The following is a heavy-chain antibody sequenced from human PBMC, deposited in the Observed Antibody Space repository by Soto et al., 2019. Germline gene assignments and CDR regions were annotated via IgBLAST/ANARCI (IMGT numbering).Heavy chain of an antibody. V-gene: IGHV4-31*03. Sequence: TRSVTCTLSGSSISGGGYYWGWVSQHPGKGLEWIGYIYYSGSTYYNPSLKSRVTISVDTSKNQFSLKLSSVTAADPAVYYCARSIDPWGQGTLVTVSS. CDR1: GSSISGGGYY. J-gene: IGHJ5*02. CDR3: ARSIDP. CDR2: IYYSGST.